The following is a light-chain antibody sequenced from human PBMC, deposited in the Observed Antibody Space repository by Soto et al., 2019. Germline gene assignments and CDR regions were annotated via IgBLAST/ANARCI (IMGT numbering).Light chain of an antibody. V-gene: IGKV1-39*01. Sequence: DVQMTQSPSTLSASVGDRVTITCRASQSISSCLDWYQQKPGKAPKLLIYAASSLQIGVPSRFSGSRSGAEFTLTISSLEPDDSATYFCQQNYSTPPFTFGQGTKLEIK. CDR3: QQNYSTPPFT. CDR1: QSISSC. CDR2: AAS. J-gene: IGKJ2*01.